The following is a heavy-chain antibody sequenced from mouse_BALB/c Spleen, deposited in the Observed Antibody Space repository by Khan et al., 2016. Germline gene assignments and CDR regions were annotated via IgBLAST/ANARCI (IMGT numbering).Heavy chain of an antibody. Sequence: EVQLQESGGGLVQPGGSLKLSCAASGFDFSRYWMSWVRQAPGKGLEWIGEINPDSSTINYTPSLKDKFIISRDNAKNTLYPQMSKVRSEDTALXYSERLGYYGTMDYWGQGTSVTVSS. CDR3: ERLGYYGTMDY. CDR2: INPDSSTI. J-gene: IGHJ4*01. D-gene: IGHD1-1*01. V-gene: IGHV4-1*02. CDR1: GFDFSRYW.